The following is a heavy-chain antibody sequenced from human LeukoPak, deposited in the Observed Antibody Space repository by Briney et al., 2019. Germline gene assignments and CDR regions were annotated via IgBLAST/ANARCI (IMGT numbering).Heavy chain of an antibody. V-gene: IGHV1-2*02. CDR3: ARELAGPDAFDI. CDR2: INPNSGGT. Sequence: ASVKVSCKDSGYTFTGYYMHWVRQAPGQGLEWMGWINPNSGGTNYAQKFQGRVTMTRDTSISTAYMELSRLRSDDTAVYYCARELAGPDAFDIWGQGTMVTVSS. CDR1: GYTFTGYY. J-gene: IGHJ3*02. D-gene: IGHD6-13*01.